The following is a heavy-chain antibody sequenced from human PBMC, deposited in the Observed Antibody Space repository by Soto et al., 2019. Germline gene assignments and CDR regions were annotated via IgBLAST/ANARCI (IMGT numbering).Heavy chain of an antibody. Sequence: QVQLQESGPGLVKPSETLSLTCTVSGGSISSYYWSWIRQPPGKGLEWIGYIYYSGSTNYNPALKSRVTITVDTSKNQFSLKLSSVTAADTAVYYCARFYYYDSSGYYYVDYWGQGTLVTVSS. CDR2: IYYSGST. CDR3: ARFYYYDSSGYYYVDY. V-gene: IGHV4-59*01. CDR1: GGSISSYY. J-gene: IGHJ4*02. D-gene: IGHD3-22*01.